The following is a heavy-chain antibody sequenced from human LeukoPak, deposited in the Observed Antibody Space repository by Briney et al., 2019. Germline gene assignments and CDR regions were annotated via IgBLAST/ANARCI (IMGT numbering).Heavy chain of an antibody. Sequence: TGGSLRLSCAASGFTFSDYYMGWIRQAPGKGLEWVSYISTSSTYTNYADSVKGRFTTSRDNAKNSLYLQMNSLRADDTAVYYCARSGYLGPDYWGQGTPVIVSS. V-gene: IGHV3-11*06. CDR1: GFTFSDYY. CDR2: ISTSSTYT. CDR3: ARSGYLGPDY. J-gene: IGHJ4*02. D-gene: IGHD2-2*01.